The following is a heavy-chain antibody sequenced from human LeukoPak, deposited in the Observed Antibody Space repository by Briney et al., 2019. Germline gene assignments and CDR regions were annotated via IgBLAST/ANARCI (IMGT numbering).Heavy chain of an antibody. D-gene: IGHD3-16*01. CDR1: GFTFSDSW. CDR3: ATYTHWVAGDV. CDR2: MNQDGSAK. Sequence: PGGSLRLSCAASGFTFSDSWRSWVRQAPGKGLEWVANMNQDGSAKGYVDSVKGRFTISRDNARNSLYLQMSSLRPEDTAVYYCATYTHWVAGDVWGQGTTVTVSS. V-gene: IGHV3-7*01. J-gene: IGHJ6*02.